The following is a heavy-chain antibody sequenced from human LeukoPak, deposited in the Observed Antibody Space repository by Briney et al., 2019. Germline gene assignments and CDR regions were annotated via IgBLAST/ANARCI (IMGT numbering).Heavy chain of an antibody. Sequence: LPGRSLRLSCAASGFTFSSYAMSSVRQAPGKGLELVSAIGGSGDSTYSADSVKGRFTISRDKSKNTLYLHMNSLRAEDTAVYFCARRGESSGYYGGPFADWGQGTLVTVS. D-gene: IGHD3-22*01. CDR3: ARRGESSGYYGGPFAD. CDR2: IGGSGDST. V-gene: IGHV3-23*01. CDR1: GFTFSSYA. J-gene: IGHJ4*02.